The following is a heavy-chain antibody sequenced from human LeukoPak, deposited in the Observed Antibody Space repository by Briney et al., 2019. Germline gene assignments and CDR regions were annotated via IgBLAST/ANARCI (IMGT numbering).Heavy chain of an antibody. Sequence: SETLSLTCAVYGGSFSGNYWCWVRRPPGKGLEWIGEIKRTGRTTYNPSLKSRVSMSLDTSKNDFSLRLKSVTAADTAVYYCVAAQVIGREHWGQGTLVTVSS. J-gene: IGHJ4*02. CDR2: IKRTGRT. CDR3: VAAQVIGREH. CDR1: GGSFSGNY. D-gene: IGHD2-21*01. V-gene: IGHV4-34*01.